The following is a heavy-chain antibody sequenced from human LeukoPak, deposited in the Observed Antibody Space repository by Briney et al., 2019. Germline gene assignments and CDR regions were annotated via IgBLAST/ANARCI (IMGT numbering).Heavy chain of an antibody. V-gene: IGHV4-59*01. J-gene: IGHJ4*02. D-gene: IGHD4-17*01. CDR1: GGSISSYY. Sequence: SGTLSLTCTVSGGSISSYYWSWIRQPPGKGLEWIGYIYYSGSTNYNPSLKSRVTISVDTSKNQFSLKLSSVTAADTAAYYCATVTSHYYFDYWGQGTLVTVSS. CDR3: ATVTSHYYFDY. CDR2: IYYSGST.